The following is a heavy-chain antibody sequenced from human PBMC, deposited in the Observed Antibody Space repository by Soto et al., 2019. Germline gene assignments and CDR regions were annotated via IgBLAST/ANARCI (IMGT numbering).Heavy chain of an antibody. CDR2: IYYSGST. CDR3: ARGGVKYYFDY. D-gene: IGHD3-3*01. J-gene: IGHJ4*02. Sequence: QVQLHESGPGLVKPSETLSLTCTVSGASISTYYWSWIRQPPGKGLEWIGYIYYSGSTNYNPSLKSRVPISVDTSKNQFSLKLSSVTAADTAVYYCARGGVKYYFDYWGQGTLVTVSS. CDR1: GASISTYY. V-gene: IGHV4-59*01.